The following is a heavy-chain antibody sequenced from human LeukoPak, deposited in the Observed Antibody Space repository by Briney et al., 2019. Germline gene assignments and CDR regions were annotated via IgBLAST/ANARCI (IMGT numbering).Heavy chain of an antibody. J-gene: IGHJ4*02. CDR3: AREGASDWGWAPYDY. Sequence: ASVKVSCKASGYTFTGYYMHWVRQAPGQGLEWMGWINPNSGGTNYAQKFQGRVTMTRDTSISTAYMELSRLRSDDTAVYYCAREGASDWGWAPYDYWGQGTLVTVSS. CDR2: INPNSGGT. CDR1: GYTFTGYY. D-gene: IGHD7-27*01. V-gene: IGHV1-2*02.